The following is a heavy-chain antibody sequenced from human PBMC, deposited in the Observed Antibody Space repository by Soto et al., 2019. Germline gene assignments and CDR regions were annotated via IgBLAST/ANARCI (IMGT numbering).Heavy chain of an antibody. D-gene: IGHD6-6*01. CDR2: ISGSGGST. CDR1: GFTFSSYA. J-gene: IGHJ4*02. CDR3: AKASSSHNYYFDY. V-gene: IGHV3-23*01. Sequence: LRLSCAASGFTFSSYAMSWVRQAPGKGLEWVSAISGSGGSTYYADSVKGRFTISRDNSKNTLHLQMNSLRAEDTAVYYCAKASSSHNYYFDYWGQGTLVTVSS.